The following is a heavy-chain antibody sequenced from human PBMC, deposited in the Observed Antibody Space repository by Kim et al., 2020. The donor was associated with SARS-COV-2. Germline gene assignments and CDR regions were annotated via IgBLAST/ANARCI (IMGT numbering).Heavy chain of an antibody. CDR1: GFTFRNYA. D-gene: IGHD3-10*01. V-gene: IGHV3-23*01. J-gene: IGHJ4*02. CDR2: ISGSGDTT. Sequence: GGSLRLSCAASGFTFRNYAMSWVRQAPGKGLEWVSVISGSGDTTYYADSVKGRFTISRDNSMNTLYLQMNSLRGDDTAVYYCAKTRLTYTYGPGGYWGQG. CDR3: AKTRLTYTYGPGGY.